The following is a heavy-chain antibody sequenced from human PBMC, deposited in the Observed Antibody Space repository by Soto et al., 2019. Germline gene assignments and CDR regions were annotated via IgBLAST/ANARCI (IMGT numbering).Heavy chain of an antibody. V-gene: IGHV1-69*01. Sequence: QMQLVQSGAEVKKPGSSVKISCKASGGTFGNLGISWLRQAPGQGLEWMGGTIPIFDTPHYAEKFRDRVTITADATTTAYLELTSLTSVDTATYYCARDREDGSGTKYNWFDSWGQGTLVTVSS. D-gene: IGHD3-10*01. J-gene: IGHJ5*01. CDR1: GGTFGNLG. CDR3: ARDREDGSGTKYNWFDS. CDR2: TIPIFDTP.